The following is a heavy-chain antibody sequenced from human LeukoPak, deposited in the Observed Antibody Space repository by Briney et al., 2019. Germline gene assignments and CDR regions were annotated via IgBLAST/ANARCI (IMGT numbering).Heavy chain of an antibody. V-gene: IGHV3-30-3*01. Sequence: QPGRSLRLSCAASGFTFSSYAMHWVRQAPGKGLEWVAVISYDGSNKYYADSVKGRFTISRDNSKNTLYLQMNSLRAEDTAVYYCARGDAIGRFLEWSERAQYFDYWGQGTLVTVSS. CDR1: GFTFSSYA. D-gene: IGHD3-3*01. CDR3: ARGDAIGRFLEWSERAQYFDY. J-gene: IGHJ4*02. CDR2: ISYDGSNK.